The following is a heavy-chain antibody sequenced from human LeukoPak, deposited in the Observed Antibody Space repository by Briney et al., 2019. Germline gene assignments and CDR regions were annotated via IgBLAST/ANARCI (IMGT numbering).Heavy chain of an antibody. CDR3: ARDSRSCRSSDCRGDAFDT. D-gene: IGHD6-25*01. CDR1: GFTLSSYW. V-gene: IGHV3-7*01. J-gene: IGHJ3*02. Sequence: GGSLRLSCGASGFTLSSYWMTWVRQAPGKGLEWVANIKEDGSKKCYVESVRGRFTISRDNAENSLYLQMNSLRAEDTAVYYCARDSRSCRSSDCRGDAFDTWGQGTMVTVSS. CDR2: IKEDGSKK.